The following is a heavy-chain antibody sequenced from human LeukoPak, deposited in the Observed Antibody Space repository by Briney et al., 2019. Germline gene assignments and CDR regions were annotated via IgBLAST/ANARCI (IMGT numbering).Heavy chain of an antibody. CDR1: GFTFSKYA. Sequence: GGSLRLSCAASGFTFSKYAMSWVRQAPGKGLEWVSSITGSGGSAYYADSVKGRFSISRDNSKNTLYLQMDSLRAEDTAIYYCAKSPIAVAGSFDYWGQGTLVTVSS. CDR3: AKSPIAVAGSFDY. V-gene: IGHV3-23*01. J-gene: IGHJ4*02. CDR2: ITGSGGSA. D-gene: IGHD6-19*01.